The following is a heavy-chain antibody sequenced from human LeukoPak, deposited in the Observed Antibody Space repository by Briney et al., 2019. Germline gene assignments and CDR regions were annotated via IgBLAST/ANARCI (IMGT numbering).Heavy chain of an antibody. V-gene: IGHV4-39*01. CDR1: GGSISSSSYY. J-gene: IGHJ5*02. D-gene: IGHD2-15*01. CDR3: ARRQDIVVVVAAPYGDYDWFDP. CDR2: IYYSGST. Sequence: SETLSLTCTVSGGSISSSSYYWGWIRQPPGKGLEWIGSIYYSGSTYYNPSPKSRVTISVDTSKNQFSLKLSSVTAADTAVYYCARRQDIVVVVAAPYGDYDWFDPWGQGTLVTVSS.